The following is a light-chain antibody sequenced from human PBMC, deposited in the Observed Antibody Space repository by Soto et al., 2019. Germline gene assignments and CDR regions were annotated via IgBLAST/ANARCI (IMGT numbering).Light chain of an antibody. V-gene: IGKV2-28*01. J-gene: IGKJ1*01. CDR3: METLQTPLT. Sequence: DIVMTQSPLSLPVTPGEPASISCRSSQRLLHSNGNNYLDWYLQKPGQSPQLLIYLGSNRASGVPDRFSGSGSGTDFTLKISRVEAEDVGVYYCMETLQTPLTFGQGTKVEI. CDR1: QRLLHSNGNNY. CDR2: LGS.